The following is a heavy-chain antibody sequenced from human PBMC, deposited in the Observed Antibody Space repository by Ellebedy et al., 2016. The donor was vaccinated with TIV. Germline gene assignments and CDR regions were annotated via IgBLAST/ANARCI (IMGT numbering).Heavy chain of an antibody. D-gene: IGHD4-17*01. J-gene: IGHJ6*02. CDR3: ARDGDYGGLMPYGMDV. V-gene: IGHV1-2*02. Sequence: ASVKVSCKASGGTFSSYAISWVRQAPGQGLEWMGWINPNGGGTNYAQKFQGRVTMTRDTSISTAYMELSSLRSEDTATYYCARDGDYGGLMPYGMDVWGQGTTVTVSS. CDR2: INPNGGGT. CDR1: GGTFSSYA.